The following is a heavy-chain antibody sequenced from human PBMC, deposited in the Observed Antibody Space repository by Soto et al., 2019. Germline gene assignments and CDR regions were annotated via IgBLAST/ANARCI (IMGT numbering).Heavy chain of an antibody. J-gene: IGHJ6*02. CDR3: ARTYCSGGSCYGYYGMDV. V-gene: IGHV3-30-3*01. CDR1: GFTFSSYA. D-gene: IGHD2-15*01. Sequence: GGSLRLSCAASGFTFSSYAMHWVRQAPGKGLEWVAVISYDGSNKYYADSVKGRFTISRDNSKNTLYLQMNSLRAEDTAVYYCARTYCSGGSCYGYYGMDVWGQGTTVTVSS. CDR2: ISYDGSNK.